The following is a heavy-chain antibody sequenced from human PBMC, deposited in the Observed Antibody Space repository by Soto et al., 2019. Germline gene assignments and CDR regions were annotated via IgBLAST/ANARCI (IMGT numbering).Heavy chain of an antibody. J-gene: IGHJ6*02. Sequence: EVQLVESGGGLVQPGGSLRLSCGASGFIFSSYSMNWVRQAPGKGLEWVSYITSRSSPIYYADSVKGRFTISRDNAKNSLYLQMNSLRDEDTAVYYCTRDPHALDVWGQGTTVTVSS. D-gene: IGHD2-2*01. CDR2: ITSRSSPI. V-gene: IGHV3-48*02. CDR3: TRDPHALDV. CDR1: GFIFSSYS.